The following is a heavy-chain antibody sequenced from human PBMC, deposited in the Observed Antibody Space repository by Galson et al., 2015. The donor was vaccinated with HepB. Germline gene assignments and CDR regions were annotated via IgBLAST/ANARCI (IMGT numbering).Heavy chain of an antibody. J-gene: IGHJ4*02. CDR1: GYTFTSYG. V-gene: IGHV1-18*04. Sequence: SVKVSCKASGYTFTSYGISWVRQAPGQGLEWMGWIRAYNGNTNYAQKLQGRVTMTTDTSTSTAYMELRSLRSDDTAVYYCARDLYYDYVWGSYRPTGHYYWGQGTLVTVSS. CDR2: IRAYNGNT. D-gene: IGHD3-16*02. CDR3: ARDLYYDYVWGSYRPTGHYY.